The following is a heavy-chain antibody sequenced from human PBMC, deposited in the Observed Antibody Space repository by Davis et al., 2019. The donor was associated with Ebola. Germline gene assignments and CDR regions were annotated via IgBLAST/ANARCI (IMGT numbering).Heavy chain of an antibody. V-gene: IGHV1-46*01. D-gene: IGHD3-10*01. Sequence: AASVKVSCKASGYTFTSYYMHWVRQAPGQGLEWTGIINPSGGSTSYAQKFQGRVTITADKSTSTAYMELSSLRSEDTAVYYCASTAIGEGGMDVWGQGTTVTVSS. CDR1: GYTFTSYY. CDR3: ASTAIGEGGMDV. J-gene: IGHJ6*02. CDR2: INPSGGST.